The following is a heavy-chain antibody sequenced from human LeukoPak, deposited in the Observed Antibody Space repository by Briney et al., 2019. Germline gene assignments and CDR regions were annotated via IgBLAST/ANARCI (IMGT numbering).Heavy chain of an antibody. J-gene: IGHJ4*02. CDR1: GGSFSGYY. CDR3: ARAGDYDFWSGYQPFDY. V-gene: IGHV4-34*01. D-gene: IGHD3-3*01. Sequence: SETLSLTCAVYGGSFSGYYWSWIRQPPGKGLEWIGEINHSGSTNYNPSHKSRVTISVDTSKNQFSLKLSSVTAADTAVYYCARAGDYDFWSGYQPFDYWGQGTLVTVSS. CDR2: INHSGST.